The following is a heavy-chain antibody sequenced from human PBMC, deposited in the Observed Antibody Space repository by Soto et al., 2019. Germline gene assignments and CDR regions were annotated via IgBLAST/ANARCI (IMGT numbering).Heavy chain of an antibody. Sequence: GALRLCGAASVFAFSSSAISWVREAPGKGLEWVSAVSANGQGIYYADSVRGRFTISRDNSKNTVFLHMDSLSAEDTAVYYCAKDRHYPRDYFHYWGQGTLVTVSS. D-gene: IGHD3-10*01. CDR2: VSANGQGI. CDR1: VFAFSSSA. J-gene: IGHJ4*02. CDR3: AKDRHYPRDYFHY. V-gene: IGHV3-23*01.